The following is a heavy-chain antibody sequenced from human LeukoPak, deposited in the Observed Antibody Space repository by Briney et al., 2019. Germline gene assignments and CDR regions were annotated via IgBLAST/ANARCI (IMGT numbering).Heavy chain of an antibody. CDR2: VYYTGST. D-gene: IGHD5-18*01. CDR3: ARVGGENSGYRYYFDF. V-gene: IGHV4-59*12. Sequence: SETLSLTCTVSGGSISNYYWSWIRQPPGKGLEWIGYVYYTGSTSYNPSLKSRVTISGDTSKNQFSLKLNSVTAADTAVYYCARVGGENSGYRYYFDFWGQGTLVTVSS. J-gene: IGHJ4*02. CDR1: GGSISNYY.